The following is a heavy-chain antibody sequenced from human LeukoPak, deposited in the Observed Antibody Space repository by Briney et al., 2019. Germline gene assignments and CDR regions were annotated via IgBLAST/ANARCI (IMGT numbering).Heavy chain of an antibody. V-gene: IGHV6-1*01. J-gene: IGHJ4*02. CDR3: ARGRSWPLDY. CDR1: GDSVSGNSVA. CDR2: TYYRSKWGS. D-gene: IGHD6-13*01. Sequence: SQTLSPTCAISGDSVSGNSVAWHWIRQSPSRGLEWLGRTYYRSKWGSDYAVSVKSRITINADTSKNQFSLQLNSVTPEDTAVYYCARGRSWPLDYWGQGTLVTVSS.